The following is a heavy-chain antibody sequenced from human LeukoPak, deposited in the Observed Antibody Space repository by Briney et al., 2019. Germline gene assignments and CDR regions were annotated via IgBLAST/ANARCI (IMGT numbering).Heavy chain of an antibody. CDR3: ARSHPAKYYFDY. J-gene: IGHJ4*02. Sequence: SETLSLTRAVYGGSFSGYYWSWIRQPPGKGLEWIGEINHSGSTNYNPSLKSRVTISVDTSKNQFSLKLSSVTAADTAVYYCARSHPAKYYFDYWGQGTLVTVSS. CDR2: INHSGST. CDR1: GGSFSGYY. V-gene: IGHV4-34*01.